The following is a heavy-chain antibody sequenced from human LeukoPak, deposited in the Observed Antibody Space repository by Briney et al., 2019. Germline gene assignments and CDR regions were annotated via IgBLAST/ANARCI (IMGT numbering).Heavy chain of an antibody. D-gene: IGHD2-15*01. CDR1: GYSIRSGYY. J-gene: IGHJ3*02. CDR3: ARSGYCSGGSCIDAFDI. Sequence: KPSETLSLSCDVSGYSIRSGYYWGWIRQSPGKGLEWIGSIYHSGSTSKNPSLKSRVAISVDTSKNQFSLKLSSVTAADTAVYYCARSGYCSGGSCIDAFDIWGQGTMVTVSS. CDR2: IYHSGST. V-gene: IGHV4-38-2*01.